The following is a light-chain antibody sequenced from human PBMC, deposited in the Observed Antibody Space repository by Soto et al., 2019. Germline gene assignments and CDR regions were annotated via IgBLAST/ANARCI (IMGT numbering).Light chain of an antibody. J-gene: IGKJ1*01. V-gene: IGKV3-15*01. CDR3: QQYNNWPRT. CDR1: QSVSSS. Sequence: DIVMRQSPATLSVSAWETATLSCMASQSVSSSVAWYQQKPGRAPRLLISGASTRATGIPARFSGSGSGTEFTLTISSLQSEDFAVYYCQQYNNWPRTFGQGTKVDIK. CDR2: GAS.